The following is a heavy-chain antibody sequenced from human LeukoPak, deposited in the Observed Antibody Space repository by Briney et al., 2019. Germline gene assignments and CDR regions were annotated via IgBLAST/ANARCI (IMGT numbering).Heavy chain of an antibody. D-gene: IGHD1-1*01. CDR1: GYSFTTHY. CDR3: ARGRPTNLNGIY. J-gene: IGHJ4*02. Sequence: ASVKLSCKTSGYSFTTHYINWVRQATGQGFEWMGWMNPGSGNTDYAQKFQGRLSMTWDTSTNTAYMELSSLRSEDTAVYYCARGRPTNLNGIYWGQGTLVTVSS. V-gene: IGHV1-8*01. CDR2: MNPGSGNT.